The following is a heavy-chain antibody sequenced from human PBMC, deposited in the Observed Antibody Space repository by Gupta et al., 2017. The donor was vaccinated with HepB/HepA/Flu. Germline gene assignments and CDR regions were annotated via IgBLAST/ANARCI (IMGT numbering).Heavy chain of an antibody. CDR1: GYTFTGYY. CDR2: INPNSGGT. D-gene: IGHD1/OR15-1a*01. Sequence: QVQLVQSGAEVKKPGASVKVSCKASGYTFTGYYMHWVRQAPGQGLEWMGWINPNSGGTNYAQKFQGRVTMTRDTSISTAYMELSRLRSDDTAVYYCARDLDYKHLILEQSGSYYYMDVWGKGTTVTVSS. J-gene: IGHJ6*03. V-gene: IGHV1-2*02. CDR3: ARDLDYKHLILEQSGSYYYMDV.